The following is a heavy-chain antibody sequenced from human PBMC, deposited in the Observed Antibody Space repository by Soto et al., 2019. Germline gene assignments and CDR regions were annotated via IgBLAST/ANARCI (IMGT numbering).Heavy chain of an antibody. Sequence: VGSLRLSCAASGFTFRSYAMHWVRQAPGKGLEWVAAISYGGNNTYHADSVKGRFTISKDNSKKTLSLQMNSLRVEDTAVYYCARDRNYDILTDYYGMDVWGQGTTVTVSS. CDR2: ISYGGNNT. CDR1: GFTFRSYA. J-gene: IGHJ6*02. D-gene: IGHD3-9*01. V-gene: IGHV3-30-3*01. CDR3: ARDRNYDILTDYYGMDV.